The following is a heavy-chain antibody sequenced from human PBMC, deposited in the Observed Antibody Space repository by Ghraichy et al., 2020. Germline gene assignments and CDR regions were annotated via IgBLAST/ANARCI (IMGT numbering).Heavy chain of an antibody. CDR1: GGTFSSYA. J-gene: IGHJ4*02. V-gene: IGHV1-69*06. CDR2: IIPIFGTA. D-gene: IGHD5-24*01. Sequence: SVKVSCKASGGTFSSYAISWVRQAPGQGLEWMGGIIPIFGTANYAQKFQGRVTITADKSTSTAYMELSSLRSEDTAVYYCARRGLWDGYNYYFDYWGQGTLVTVSS. CDR3: ARRGLWDGYNYYFDY.